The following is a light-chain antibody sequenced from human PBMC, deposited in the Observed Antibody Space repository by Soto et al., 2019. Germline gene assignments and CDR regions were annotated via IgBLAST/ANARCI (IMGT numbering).Light chain of an antibody. Sequence: EIVMTQSPATLSVSPGERATLSCRASQSVSSKLAWYQQRPGQAPRLLIYGASTRATGIPARFSGSGSGTEFTLTISSLQSEDFAVYYCQQYDNWPPITFGQGTRLEIK. V-gene: IGKV3-15*01. CDR2: GAS. CDR1: QSVSSK. J-gene: IGKJ5*01. CDR3: QQYDNWPPIT.